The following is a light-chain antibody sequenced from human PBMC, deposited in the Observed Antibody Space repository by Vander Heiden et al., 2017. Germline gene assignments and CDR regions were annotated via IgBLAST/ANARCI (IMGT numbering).Light chain of an antibody. Sequence: DIQMTQSPSSLSASVGDRVTITCQASQDISNYLNWYQQKPGKAPKLLIYDASNLETGVPSRFSGSVSGTDFTFTISSLQPEDIATYYCQQYDNLPPFTFGHGTKVDIK. CDR3: QQYDNLPPFT. CDR1: QDISNY. V-gene: IGKV1-33*01. CDR2: DAS. J-gene: IGKJ3*01.